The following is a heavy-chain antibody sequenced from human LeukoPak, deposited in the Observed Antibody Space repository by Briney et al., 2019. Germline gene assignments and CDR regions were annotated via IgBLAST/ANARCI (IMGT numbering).Heavy chain of an antibody. CDR2: INPNTGGT. Sequence: GASVKVSCKTSGYTFSGYFIHWIRQAPGQGLEWMGRINPNTGGTNYAQKFQGRVTMTSDSSIRSAYMDSSRLSLDDSAVYYCALGGSSDLEWLVDYFDHWGQGSLVLVSS. J-gene: IGHJ4*02. V-gene: IGHV1-2*06. CDR3: ALGGSSDLEWLVDYFDH. CDR1: GYTFSGYF. D-gene: IGHD3-3*01.